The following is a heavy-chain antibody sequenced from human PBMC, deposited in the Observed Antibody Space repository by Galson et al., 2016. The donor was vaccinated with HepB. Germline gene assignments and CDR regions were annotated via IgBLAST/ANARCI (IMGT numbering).Heavy chain of an antibody. CDR2: ISSSSSYI. J-gene: IGHJ4*02. CDR3: ARGDIVGAIFDY. Sequence: RQAPGKGLEWVSSISSSSSYIYYAGSVKGRFTISRDNAKNSLYLQMNSLRAEDTAVYYCARGDIVGAIFDYWGQGTLVTVSS. V-gene: IGHV3-21*01. D-gene: IGHD1-26*01.